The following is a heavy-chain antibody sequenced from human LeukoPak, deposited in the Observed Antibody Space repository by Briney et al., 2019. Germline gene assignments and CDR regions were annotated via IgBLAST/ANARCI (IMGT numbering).Heavy chain of an antibody. CDR2: IFYTGST. D-gene: IGHD5-24*01. Sequence: SETLSLTCTVSSGSISTSNYYWGWVRQPPGKALEWIGNIFYTGSTYYSPSLKSRATISLDTSRNQFSLRLNSLTASGQAVYYXARVSWLDELPNYWGQGTLVSVSS. CDR1: SGSISTSNYY. CDR3: ARVSWLDELPNY. V-gene: IGHV4-39*07. J-gene: IGHJ4*02.